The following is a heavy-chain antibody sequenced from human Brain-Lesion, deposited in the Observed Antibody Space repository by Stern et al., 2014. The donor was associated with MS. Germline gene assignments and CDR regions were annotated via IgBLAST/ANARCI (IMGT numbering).Heavy chain of an antibody. Sequence: EVQLVESGGGLVQPGGSLTISCTAAGFTFGNYWMTWVRQAPGKGLEWVGNIKEDGTEKNYVDSGKGRFTISRDNARNSFYLQMNSLRVEDTALYYCARVYNTIYGIVTQRGSGMDVWGQGTTVIVSS. V-gene: IGHV3-7*01. CDR1: GFTFGNYW. J-gene: IGHJ6*02. CDR3: ARVYNTIYGIVTQRGSGMDV. CDR2: IKEDGTEK. D-gene: IGHD3-3*01.